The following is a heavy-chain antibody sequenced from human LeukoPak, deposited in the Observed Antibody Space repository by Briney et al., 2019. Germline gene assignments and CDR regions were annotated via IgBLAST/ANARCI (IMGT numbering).Heavy chain of an antibody. CDR3: ARGGSGIEYYDFWSGYLGSYRDRKKSNWFDP. Sequence: GASVKVSCKASGYTFTGYYMHWVRQAPGQGLEWMGWMNPNSGNTGYAQKFQGRVTITRNTSISTAYMELSSLRSEDTAVYYCARGGSGIEYYDFWSGYLGSYRDRKKSNWFDPWGQGTLVTVSS. D-gene: IGHD3-3*01. V-gene: IGHV1-8*03. CDR2: MNPNSGNT. J-gene: IGHJ5*02. CDR1: GYTFTGYY.